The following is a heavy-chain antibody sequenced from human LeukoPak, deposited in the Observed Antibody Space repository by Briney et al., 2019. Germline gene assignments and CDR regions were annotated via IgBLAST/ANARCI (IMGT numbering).Heavy chain of an antibody. Sequence: PSGTLSLTCTVSGDSISSSGYYWGWIRQPPGKGLEWIGIIHFSGTTYYNPSLKSRVTISVDTSKNQFSLKLTSVTAADTAVYYCARFRGVVSSSLLDFWGQGTLVTVSS. CDR2: IHFSGTT. J-gene: IGHJ4*02. CDR3: ARFRGVVSSSLLDF. D-gene: IGHD3-10*01. V-gene: IGHV4-39*01. CDR1: GDSISSSGYY.